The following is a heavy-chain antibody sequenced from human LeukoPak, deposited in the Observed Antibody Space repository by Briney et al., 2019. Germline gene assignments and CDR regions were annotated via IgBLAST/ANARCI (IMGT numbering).Heavy chain of an antibody. Sequence: GGSLRLSCAASGFTFSSYAMSWVRQAPGKGLKWVSAISGSGGSTYYADSVKGRFTISRDNSKNTLYLQMNNLRAEDTAVYYCTRGGDYKNDYWGQGTLVTVSS. CDR3: TRGGDYKNDY. V-gene: IGHV3-23*01. CDR2: ISGSGGST. J-gene: IGHJ4*02. CDR1: GFTFSSYA. D-gene: IGHD4-17*01.